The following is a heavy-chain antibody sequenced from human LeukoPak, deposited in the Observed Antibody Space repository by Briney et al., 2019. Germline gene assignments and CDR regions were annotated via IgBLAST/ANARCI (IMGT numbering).Heavy chain of an antibody. CDR2: INHSGST. CDR1: SGSFSGYY. J-gene: IGHJ5*02. V-gene: IGHV4-34*01. Sequence: SETLSLTCAVYSGSFSGYYWSWIRQPPGKGLEWIGEINHSGSTNYNPSLKSRVTISVDTSKNQFSLKLSSVTAADTAVYYCARGAWFDPRGQGTLVTVSS. CDR3: ARGAWFDP.